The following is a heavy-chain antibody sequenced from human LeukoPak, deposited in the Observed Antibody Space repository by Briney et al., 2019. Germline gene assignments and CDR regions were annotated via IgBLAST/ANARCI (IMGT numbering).Heavy chain of an antibody. V-gene: IGHV4-59*01. Sequence: SETLSLTCTVSGGSISSYYWSWTRQPPGKGLEWIGYIYYSGSTNYNPSLKSRVTISVDTSKNQFSLKLSSVTAADTAVYYCAGAAAAYFDYWGQGTLVTVSS. CDR2: IYYSGST. CDR3: AGAAAAYFDY. D-gene: IGHD6-13*01. J-gene: IGHJ4*02. CDR1: GGSISSYY.